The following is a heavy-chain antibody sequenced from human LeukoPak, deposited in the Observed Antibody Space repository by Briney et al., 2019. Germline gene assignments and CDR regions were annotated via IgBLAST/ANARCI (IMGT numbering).Heavy chain of an antibody. D-gene: IGHD3-9*01. V-gene: IGHV1-8*01. Sequence: ASVKVSCKASGYTFTSYDINWVRQATGQGLEWMGWMNPNSGNTGYAQKFQGRVTMTRNTSISTAYMELSSLRSEDTAVYYCARYDILIPVYGMDVWGQGTTVTVSS. J-gene: IGHJ6*02. CDR2: MNPNSGNT. CDR1: GYTFTSYD. CDR3: ARYDILIPVYGMDV.